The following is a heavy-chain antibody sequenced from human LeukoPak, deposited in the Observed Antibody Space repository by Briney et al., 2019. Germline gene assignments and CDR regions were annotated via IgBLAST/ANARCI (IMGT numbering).Heavy chain of an antibody. V-gene: IGHV3-23*01. CDR3: ARDVVEAAAVYYFDY. CDR2: IGSSGFDT. D-gene: IGHD6-13*01. J-gene: IGHJ4*02. CDR1: GFTFSTYA. Sequence: GGSLRLSCTAAGFTFSTYAMGWARQAPGKGLEWVSGIGSSGFDTYYADSAKGRFTISRDNSKNTVYLQMNSLRAEDTAVYYCARDVVEAAAVYYFDYWGQGTLVTVSS.